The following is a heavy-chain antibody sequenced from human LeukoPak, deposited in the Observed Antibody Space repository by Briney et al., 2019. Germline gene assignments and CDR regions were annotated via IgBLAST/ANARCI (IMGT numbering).Heavy chain of an antibody. CDR3: ARSAYDFWSGYRITLFDY. J-gene: IGHJ4*02. CDR1: GGTFSSYA. CDR2: IIPILGIA. V-gene: IGHV1-69*04. D-gene: IGHD3-3*01. Sequence: GASVKVSCKASGGTFSSYAISWVRQAPGQGLEWMGRIIPILGIANYAQKFQGRVTITADRSTSTAYMELSSLRSEDTAVYYCARSAYDFWSGYRITLFDYWGQGTLVTVSS.